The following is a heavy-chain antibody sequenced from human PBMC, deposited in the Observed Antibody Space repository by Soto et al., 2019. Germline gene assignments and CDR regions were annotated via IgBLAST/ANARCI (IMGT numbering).Heavy chain of an antibody. CDR1: RFSVTNAW. J-gene: IGHJ1*01. Sequence: EVQLVESGGGLVKPGGSLRLSCAASRFSVTNAWMSWVRQAPGKGLEWVGHIKSKTDGGSTDYAAPVKGRFTTSRDGSTNTLCLQTKRLRTAHTAVHYSTTDGAGAHEPETALWGPGTRVTVPP. V-gene: IGHV3-15*01. CDR3: TTDGAGAHEPETAL. D-gene: IGHD1-26*01. CDR2: IKSKTDGGST.